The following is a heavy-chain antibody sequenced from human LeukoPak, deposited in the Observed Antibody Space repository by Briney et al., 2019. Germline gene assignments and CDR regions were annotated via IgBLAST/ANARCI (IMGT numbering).Heavy chain of an antibody. D-gene: IGHD6-25*01. Sequence: GGSLRLSCAATGFRFDAYAMSWVRQAPGKGLDWVAAISHSGSLSTYAASVEGRFTISRDNSKDMLYLQMHSLRAEDTALYYCARNAASDYYYYLGVWGKGTTVTVSS. CDR2: ISHSGSLS. J-gene: IGHJ6*03. V-gene: IGHV3-23*01. CDR1: GFRFDAYA. CDR3: ARNAASDYYYYLGV.